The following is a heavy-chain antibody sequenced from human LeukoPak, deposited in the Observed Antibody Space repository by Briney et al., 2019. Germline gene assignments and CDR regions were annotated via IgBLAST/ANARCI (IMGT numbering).Heavy chain of an antibody. CDR2: INHSGST. J-gene: IGHJ6*03. D-gene: IGHD4-17*01. CDR3: ARKIYYGDYYYYYYMDV. CDR1: GGSFSGYY. Sequence: SETLSLTCAVYGGSFSGYYWSWVRQPPGKGLEWIGEINHSGSTNYNPSLKSRVTISVDTSKNQFSLKLSSVTAADTAVYYCARKIYYGDYYYYYYMDVWGKGTTVTISS. V-gene: IGHV4-34*01.